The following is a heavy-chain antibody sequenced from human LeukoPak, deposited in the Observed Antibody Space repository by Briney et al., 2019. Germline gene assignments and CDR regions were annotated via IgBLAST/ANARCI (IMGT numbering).Heavy chain of an antibody. CDR3: ARADGRGGYCYAGRSSWDYYDY. Sequence: SETLSLTCTVSGGSISSYYWSWIRQPAGKGLEWIGRVYTSGSTNYNPSLKSRVTMSVATSKNQFSLKLTSMTAADTAADYCARADGRGGYCYAGRSSWDYYDYEGRGNGATVSA. CDR2: VYTSGST. D-gene: IGHD2-15*01. V-gene: IGHV4-4*07. CDR1: GGSISSYY. J-gene: IGHJ4*02.